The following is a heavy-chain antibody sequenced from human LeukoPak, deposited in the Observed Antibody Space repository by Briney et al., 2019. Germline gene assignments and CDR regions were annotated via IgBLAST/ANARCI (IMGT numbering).Heavy chain of an antibody. D-gene: IGHD3-16*02. V-gene: IGHV3-7*01. Sequence: GGSLRLSCVVSGFSFSNYWMDWVRQAPGKGLEWAAFIKQAYADSVKGRFTISRDNAKSSLYLQMNSLRVEDTAVYYCATRGDLSWFGALRHWSQGTLVTVSS. J-gene: IGHJ4*02. CDR3: ATRGDLSWFGALRH. CDR2: IKQA. CDR1: GFSFSNYW.